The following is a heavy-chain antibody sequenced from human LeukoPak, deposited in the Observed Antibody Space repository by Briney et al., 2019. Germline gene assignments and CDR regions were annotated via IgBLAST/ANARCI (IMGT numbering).Heavy chain of an antibody. Sequence: GGSLRLSCAAAEFIFSGYAMNWVRQAPGKGLEWVSSFSGSGGSTYYADSVKGRFTMARDNSKNTVFLQMSSLRAEDTAVYYCAKGRSLHIRFNDAFDIWGQGTMVTVSS. CDR2: FSGSGGST. CDR3: AKGRSLHIRFNDAFDI. V-gene: IGHV3-23*01. D-gene: IGHD2-21*01. J-gene: IGHJ3*02. CDR1: EFIFSGYA.